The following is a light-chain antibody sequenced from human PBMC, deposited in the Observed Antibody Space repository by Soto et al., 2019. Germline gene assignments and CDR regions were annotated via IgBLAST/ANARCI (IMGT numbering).Light chain of an antibody. CDR1: QDISRW. J-gene: IGKJ4*01. CDR3: QQASSFAIT. CDR2: SAS. Sequence: DIRMTQSPSSVSASVGDRVIITCRASQDISRWLAWYQQKPGRAPNLLIYSASSLLSGVPSRFSGSGSGTDFTLTISHLQPEDFATYYCQQASSFAITFGGGTKVEI. V-gene: IGKV1-12*01.